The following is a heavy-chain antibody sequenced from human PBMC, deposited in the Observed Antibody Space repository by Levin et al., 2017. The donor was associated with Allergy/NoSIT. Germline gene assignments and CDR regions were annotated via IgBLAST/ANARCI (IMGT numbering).Heavy chain of an antibody. CDR1: GYTFTSYA. V-gene: IGHV1-3*01. CDR2: INAGNGNT. J-gene: IGHJ4*02. D-gene: IGHD6-19*01. Sequence: ASVKVSCKASGYTFTSYAMHWVRQAPGQRLEWMGWINAGNGNTKYSQKFQGRVTITRDTSASTAYMELSSLRSEDTAVYYCARVPKQWLAYFDYWGQGTLVTVSS. CDR3: ARVPKQWLAYFDY.